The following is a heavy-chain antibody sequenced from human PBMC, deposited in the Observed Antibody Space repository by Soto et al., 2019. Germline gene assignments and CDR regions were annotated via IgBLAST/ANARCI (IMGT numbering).Heavy chain of an antibody. Sequence: SLTCTVSGGSISSYYWSWIRQPPGKGLEWIGYIYYSGSTNYNPSLKSRVTISVDTSKNQFSLKLSSVTAADTAVYYCAREGDYGDYSLWGQGTLVTVSS. J-gene: IGHJ4*02. CDR1: GGSISSYY. CDR3: AREGDYGDYSL. V-gene: IGHV4-59*01. CDR2: IYYSGST. D-gene: IGHD4-17*01.